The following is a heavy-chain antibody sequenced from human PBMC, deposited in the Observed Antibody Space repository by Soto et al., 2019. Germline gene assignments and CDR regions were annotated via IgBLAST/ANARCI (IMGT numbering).Heavy chain of an antibody. CDR1: GGSISSDNW. Sequence: QVQLRESGPGLVKPSGTLSLTCAVSGGSISSDNWWGWVRHPPEKGLEWIGQIYHSGNTNYHPSLRGRVTLSIDKSKNQFSLKLSSVTAADTAVYYCARGADFWSGAEFDYWGQGTLVTVSS. J-gene: IGHJ4*02. D-gene: IGHD3-3*01. V-gene: IGHV4-4*02. CDR3: ARGADFWSGAEFDY. CDR2: IYHSGNT.